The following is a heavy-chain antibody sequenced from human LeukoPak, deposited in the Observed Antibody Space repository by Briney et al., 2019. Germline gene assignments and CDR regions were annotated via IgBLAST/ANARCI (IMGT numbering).Heavy chain of an antibody. CDR2: IYYSGST. V-gene: IGHV4-59*01. CDR1: GGSISSYY. Sequence: PSETLSLTCTVSGGSISSYYWSWIRQPLGKGLEWIGYIYYSGSTNYSPSLKSRLTISVDTSKNQFSLKLSSVTAADTAVYYCARTYGSSGLGYFDLWGRGTLVTVSS. CDR3: ARTYGSSGLGYFDL. D-gene: IGHD6-13*01. J-gene: IGHJ2*01.